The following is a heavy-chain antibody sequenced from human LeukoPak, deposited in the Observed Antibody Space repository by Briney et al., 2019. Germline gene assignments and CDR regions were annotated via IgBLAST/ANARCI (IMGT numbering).Heavy chain of an antibody. CDR1: GGSISSYY. J-gene: IGHJ4*02. Sequence: SDTLSLTCTVSGGSISSYYWSWIRQPPGKGLEWIGYIYYSGSTKYNPSLKSRVTISVDTSKNQFSLKLTSVTAADTAVYYCARLGIGVVPSAMLGDYYFDYWGQGTLVTVSS. CDR3: ARLGIGVVPSAMLGDYYFDY. CDR2: IYYSGST. V-gene: IGHV4-59*08. D-gene: IGHD2-2*01.